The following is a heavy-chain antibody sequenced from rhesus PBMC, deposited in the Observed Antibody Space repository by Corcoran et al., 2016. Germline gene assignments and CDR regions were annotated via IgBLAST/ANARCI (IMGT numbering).Heavy chain of an antibody. V-gene: IGHV4-169*01. CDR1: GGSISSSY. Sequence: QLQLQESGPGLVKPSETLSVTCAVSGGSISSSYWSWLRQAPGKGLEWIGYIYGSGSSTNYNPSLKSRGTRSVDTAKNQLPLKLSSVTTADTAVYYCAKTGSGYSGSWNLFDYWGQGVLVTVSS. J-gene: IGHJ4*01. CDR2: IYGSGSST. D-gene: IGHD6-25*01. CDR3: AKTGSGYSGSWNLFDY.